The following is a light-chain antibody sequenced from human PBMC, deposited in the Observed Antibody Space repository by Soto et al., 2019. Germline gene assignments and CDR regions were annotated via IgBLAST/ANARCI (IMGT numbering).Light chain of an antibody. V-gene: IGLV1-44*01. CDR2: ETS. CDR1: SSNIGGNY. J-gene: IGLJ3*02. CDR3: AAWDDNLTVVV. Sequence: QAVVTQTPSASGTPGQRVTFSCSGGSSNIGGNYVSWFQQLPGMAPKLLLYETSKRPSGVPDRFSGSKSRTSASLAISGLQSEDEDDDYCAAWDDNLTVVVFGGGTKLTVL.